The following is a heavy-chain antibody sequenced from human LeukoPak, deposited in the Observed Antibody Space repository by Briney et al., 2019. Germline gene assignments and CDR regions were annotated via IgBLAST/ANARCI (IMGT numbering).Heavy chain of an antibody. Sequence: ASVKVSCKASGGTFSSYAISWVRQAPGQGLEWMGGIIPIFGTANYAQKFQSRVTITADESTSTAYMELSSLRSEDTAVYCCARGKTQGSSSSWYNLLYYFDYWGQGTLVTVSS. CDR3: ARGKTQGSSSSWYNLLYYFDY. CDR1: GGTFSSYA. D-gene: IGHD6-13*01. J-gene: IGHJ4*02. V-gene: IGHV1-69*01. CDR2: IIPIFGTA.